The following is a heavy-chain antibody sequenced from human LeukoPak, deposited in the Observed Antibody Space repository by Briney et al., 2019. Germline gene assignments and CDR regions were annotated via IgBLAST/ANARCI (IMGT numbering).Heavy chain of an antibody. CDR1: GFTFSSYE. J-gene: IGHJ3*02. CDR2: ISSSGSTI. Sequence: GGSLRLSCAASGFTFSSYEMNWVRQAPGKGLEWVSYISSSGSTIYYADSVKGRFTISRDNAKSSLYLQMNSLRAEDTAVYYCARERPSWDAFDIWGQGTMVTVSS. CDR3: ARERPSWDAFDI. V-gene: IGHV3-48*03.